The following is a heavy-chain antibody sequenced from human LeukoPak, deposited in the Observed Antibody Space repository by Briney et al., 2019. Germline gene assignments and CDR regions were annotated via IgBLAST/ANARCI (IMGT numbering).Heavy chain of an antibody. Sequence: PGRSLRLSCAASGFTLTSYAMSWGRHAPGKGLECVSGISGSGGSTNYADSVKGRFTISRDNSKNTLYLQMNSPRAEDTAVYYCAILPGYSSSWYEVDYWGQGTLVTVSS. D-gene: IGHD6-13*01. CDR1: GFTLTSYA. J-gene: IGHJ4*02. CDR2: ISGSGGST. CDR3: AILPGYSSSWYEVDY. V-gene: IGHV3-23*01.